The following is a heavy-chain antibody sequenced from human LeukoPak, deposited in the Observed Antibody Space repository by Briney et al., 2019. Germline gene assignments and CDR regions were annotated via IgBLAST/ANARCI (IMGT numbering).Heavy chain of an antibody. D-gene: IGHD3-9*01. V-gene: IGHV4-4*02. CDR2: IYPSGST. Sequence: SETLSLTCAVSGVSISSSNWWSWVRQPPGKGLEWIGEIYPSGSTNYKPSLKSRVTISIDKSQNQFSLRLTSVTAADTAVYYCASRLAHDGYFDWSIFWGQGTLVTVSS. J-gene: IGHJ4*02. CDR3: ASRLAHDGYFDWSIF. CDR1: GVSISSSNW.